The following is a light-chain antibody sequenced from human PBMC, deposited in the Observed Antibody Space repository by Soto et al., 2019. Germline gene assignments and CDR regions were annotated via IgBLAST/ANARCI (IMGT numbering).Light chain of an antibody. CDR3: SSYAGSKSFVM. V-gene: IGLV2-23*02. J-gene: IGLJ3*02. Sequence: QSVLTQPASVSGSPGQSLTISCTGTSSDVGAYDLVSWYQQHPGTAPKLMIYEVTKRPSGVSYRFSGSKSGNTASLTISGLQAEDEADYYCSSYAGSKSFVMFGGGTKVTVL. CDR1: SSDVGAYDL. CDR2: EVT.